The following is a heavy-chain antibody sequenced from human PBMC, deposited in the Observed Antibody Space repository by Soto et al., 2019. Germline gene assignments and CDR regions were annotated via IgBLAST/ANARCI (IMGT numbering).Heavy chain of an antibody. CDR2: ISSNSAYI. V-gene: IGHV3-21*01. CDR3: TRDASRDSSARGWFDP. J-gene: IGHJ5*02. Sequence: PWGSLRLSCAASGFTFLSFTISFFRQSPFKGLEWVSTISSNSAYIYYTDALRGRFTISRDNAKNSLHLQMNSLRAEDTAVYYCTRDASRDSSARGWFDPWGPGTLVTVSS. D-gene: IGHD6-13*01. CDR1: GFTFLSFT.